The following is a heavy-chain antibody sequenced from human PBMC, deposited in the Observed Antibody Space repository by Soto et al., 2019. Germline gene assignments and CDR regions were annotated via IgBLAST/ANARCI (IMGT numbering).Heavy chain of an antibody. Sequence: EVQLLESGGGLIQPGGSLRLSCAASGFTFSTHWMHWVRQGPGKGLVWVSRINSDGSTTNYVDSVKGRFTISRDNAKNTVYLQMNSLRAEDKAVYYCARVPTGGYDWVWGQGTLVTVSS. V-gene: IGHV3-74*01. D-gene: IGHD5-12*01. CDR1: GFTFSTHW. J-gene: IGHJ4*02. CDR3: ARVPTGGYDWV. CDR2: INSDGSTT.